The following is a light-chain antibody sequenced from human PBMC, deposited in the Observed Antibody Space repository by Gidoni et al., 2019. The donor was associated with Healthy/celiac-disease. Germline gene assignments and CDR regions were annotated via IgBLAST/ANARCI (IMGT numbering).Light chain of an antibody. CDR3: QQYDNLPLT. V-gene: IGKV1-33*01. Sequence: DIQMTQSPSSLSASVGDSVTITCQASQDITNDLNWFQQKPGKAPKLLIYDASNVETGVPSRFSGSGSGTDFTFTISSLQPEDIATYYCQQYDNLPLTFGGGTKVEIK. J-gene: IGKJ4*01. CDR2: DAS. CDR1: QDITND.